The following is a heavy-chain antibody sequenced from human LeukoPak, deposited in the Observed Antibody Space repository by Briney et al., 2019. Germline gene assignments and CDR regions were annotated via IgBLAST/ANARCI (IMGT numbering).Heavy chain of an antibody. CDR1: GFTFSTYA. V-gene: IGHV3-23*01. CDR2: ISGSGGST. CDR3: AKIPHSSYYYDSSGYLDY. Sequence: GGSLRLSCAASGFTFSTYAMNWVRQAPGKGLEWVSAISGSGGSTYTADSVKCRFTISRNNSKNTLYLQMNSLRAEDTAIYYCAKIPHSSYYYDSSGYLDYWGQGTLVSVSS. D-gene: IGHD3-22*01. J-gene: IGHJ4*02.